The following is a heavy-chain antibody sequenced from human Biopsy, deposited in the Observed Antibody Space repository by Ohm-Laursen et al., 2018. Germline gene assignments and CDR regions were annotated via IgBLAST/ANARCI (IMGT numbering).Heavy chain of an antibody. Sequence: PSVTLACKASGATFINYAISWARQAPGQGLEWMGGIIPMFGTANYAQMFQGRVTISADESTSTSYMELSSLTTEDTAIYYCVRGPHSGSHSCFDYWGRGTLVTVSS. V-gene: IGHV1-69*13. CDR1: GATFINYA. J-gene: IGHJ4*02. D-gene: IGHD1-26*01. CDR3: VRGPHSGSHSCFDY. CDR2: IIPMFGTA.